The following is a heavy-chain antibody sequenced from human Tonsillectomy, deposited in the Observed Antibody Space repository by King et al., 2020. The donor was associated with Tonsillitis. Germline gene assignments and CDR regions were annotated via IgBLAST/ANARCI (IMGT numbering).Heavy chain of an antibody. CDR2: ISSNGGST. CDR3: VKGLARHRAFDI. V-gene: IGHV3-64D*06. J-gene: IGHJ3*02. Sequence: VQLVESGGGLVQPGGSLRLSCSASGFTFSSCAMHWVRQAPGKGLEYVSAISSNGGSTYYADSVKGRFTISRDNSKYMVSLQMSSRRAEDTSVYYCVKGLARHRAFDIWGQGTMVTVFS. CDR1: GFTFSSCA. D-gene: IGHD5/OR15-5a*01.